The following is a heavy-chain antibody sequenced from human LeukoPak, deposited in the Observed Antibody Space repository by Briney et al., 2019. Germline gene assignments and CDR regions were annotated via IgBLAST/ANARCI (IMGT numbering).Heavy chain of an antibody. CDR3: ARNRGGYNQFYFDY. CDR1: RFAFSSYW. CDR2: IKQDGSEK. J-gene: IGHJ4*02. Sequence: GGSLRLSCAASRFAFSSYWMSWVRQAPGKGLEWVANIKQDGSEKYYVDSVKGRFTISRDNAKNSLFLQMNSLRGEDTAVYYCARNRGGYNQFYFDYWGQGTLVTVSS. V-gene: IGHV3-7*05. D-gene: IGHD5-24*01.